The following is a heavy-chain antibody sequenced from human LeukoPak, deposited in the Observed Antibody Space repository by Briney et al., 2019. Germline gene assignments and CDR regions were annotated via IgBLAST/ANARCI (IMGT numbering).Heavy chain of an antibody. CDR1: GFSFSSYS. V-gene: IGHV3-21*01. CDR3: ATMKRVYYYDSSGGAFDI. D-gene: IGHD3-22*01. CDR2: ISSSSNYI. J-gene: IGHJ3*02. Sequence: GGSLRLSCAASGFSFSSYSMKWVRQAPGKGLEWVSSISSSSNYIYYADSVKGRFTISRDNAKNSLYLQMNSLRAEDTAVYYCATMKRVYYYDSSGGAFDIWGQGTMVTVSS.